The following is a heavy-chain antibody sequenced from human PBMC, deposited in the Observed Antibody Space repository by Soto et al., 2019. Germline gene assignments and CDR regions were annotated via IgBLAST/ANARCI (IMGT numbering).Heavy chain of an antibody. CDR2: INHSGST. CDR3: ARGVMVRGVTPYYYYYGMDV. CDR1: GGSFSGYY. V-gene: IGHV4-34*01. Sequence: SETLSLTCAVYGGSFSGYYWSWIRQPPGKGLEWIGEINHSGSTNYNPSLKSRVTISVDTSKNQFSLKLSSVTAADTAVCYCARGVMVRGVTPYYYYYGMDVWGQGTTVTVSS. J-gene: IGHJ6*02. D-gene: IGHD3-10*01.